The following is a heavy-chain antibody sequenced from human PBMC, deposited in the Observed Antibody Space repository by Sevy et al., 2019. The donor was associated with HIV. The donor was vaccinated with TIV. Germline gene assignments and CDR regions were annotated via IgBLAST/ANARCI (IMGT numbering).Heavy chain of an antibody. J-gene: IGHJ5*01. Sequence: GGSLRLSCAASGFTFSNYAMSWVRQAPGKGLEWVSTISGTGDSTYYADSVKGRFTVSRDNSKNTLYLQMNSLRAEDTAVYYCAKGPLLRPFDSWGQGTLVTVSS. V-gene: IGHV3-23*01. CDR2: ISGTGDST. CDR3: AKGPLLRPFDS. CDR1: GFTFSNYA. D-gene: IGHD3-3*01.